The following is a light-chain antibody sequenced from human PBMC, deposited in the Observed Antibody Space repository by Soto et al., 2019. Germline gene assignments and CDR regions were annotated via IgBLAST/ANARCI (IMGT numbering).Light chain of an antibody. CDR2: GAS. V-gene: IGKV3-15*01. Sequence: EIVMPQSPATLSVSPGERATLSCRASQSVSSNLAWYQQKPGQAPRLLIYGASTRATGIPARFSGSGSGTEFTLTIRSLQSEDCAVYYCHQYNNWPPITFGQGTRLEIK. J-gene: IGKJ5*01. CDR1: QSVSSN. CDR3: HQYNNWPPIT.